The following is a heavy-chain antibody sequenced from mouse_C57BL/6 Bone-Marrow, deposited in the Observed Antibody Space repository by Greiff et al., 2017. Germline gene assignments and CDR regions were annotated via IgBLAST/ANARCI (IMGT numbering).Heavy chain of an antibody. J-gene: IGHJ2*01. CDR3: ARDWGWYFDY. Sequence: DVQLVESGGGLVKPGGSLKLSCAASGFTFSSYAMSWVRQTPEKRLEWVATISDGGSYTYYPDNVKGRFTISRDNAKNNLYLQMSHLKSEDTAMYYCARDWGWYFDYWGQGTTLTVSS. CDR2: ISDGGSYT. D-gene: IGHD3-3*01. V-gene: IGHV5-4*01. CDR1: GFTFSSYA.